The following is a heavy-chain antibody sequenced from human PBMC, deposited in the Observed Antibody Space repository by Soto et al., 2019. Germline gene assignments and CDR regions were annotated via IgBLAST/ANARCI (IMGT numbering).Heavy chain of an antibody. D-gene: IGHD5-12*01. V-gene: IGHV3-43*01. Sequence: DVQLVESGGVVVQPGGSLRLSCAASGFTFDDYTMHWVRQAPGKGLEWVSLISWDGGSTYYADSVKGRFTISRDNSKNSLYLQMNSLRTEDTALYYCAKSGGWLQLRASYFDYWGQGTLVTVSS. CDR3: AKSGGWLQLRASYFDY. CDR1: GFTFDDYT. CDR2: ISWDGGST. J-gene: IGHJ4*02.